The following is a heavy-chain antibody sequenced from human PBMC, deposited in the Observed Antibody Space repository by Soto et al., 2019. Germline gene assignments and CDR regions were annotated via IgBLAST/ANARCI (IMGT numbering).Heavy chain of an antibody. CDR3: AREHLTGNAFDY. Sequence: SQTLSLTCTVSGDSISSLGYYWSWIRQHPGKGLEWIGYIYYSGSTYYNPSLKSRVTISVDTSKNQFSLKLSSVTAADTAVYYCAREHLTGNAFDYWGQGTLVTVSS. CDR2: IYYSGST. J-gene: IGHJ4*02. D-gene: IGHD7-27*01. CDR1: GDSISSLGYY. V-gene: IGHV4-31*03.